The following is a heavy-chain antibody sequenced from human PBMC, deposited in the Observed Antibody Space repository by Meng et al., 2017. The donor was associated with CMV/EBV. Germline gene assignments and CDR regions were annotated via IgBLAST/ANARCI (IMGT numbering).Heavy chain of an antibody. V-gene: IGHV4-34*01. J-gene: IGHJ5*02. D-gene: IGHD3-3*01. Sequence: GQPQQWGAGLLKPSETLSLTCAVYGGSFSGYYWSWIRQPPGKGLEWIGEINHSGSTNYNPSLKSRVTISVDTSKNQFSLKLSSVTAADTAVYYCARGSRRLPRFNWFDPWGQGTLVTVSS. CDR3: ARGSRRLPRFNWFDP. CDR1: GGSFSGYY. CDR2: INHSGST.